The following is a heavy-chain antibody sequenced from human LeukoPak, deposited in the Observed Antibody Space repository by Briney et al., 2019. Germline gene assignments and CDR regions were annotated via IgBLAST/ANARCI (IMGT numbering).Heavy chain of an antibody. CDR2: INTNTGNP. V-gene: IGHV7-4-1*02. Sequence: ASVKVSCKASGYTFTSYAMNWVRQAPGQGLEWMGWINTNTGNPTYAQGFTGRFVFSLDTSVSTAYLRISSLKAEDTAVYYCARPQYSSSWYSLAHYYYYYGMDVWGQGTTVTVSS. D-gene: IGHD6-13*01. CDR1: GYTFTSYA. J-gene: IGHJ6*02. CDR3: ARPQYSSSWYSLAHYYYYYGMDV.